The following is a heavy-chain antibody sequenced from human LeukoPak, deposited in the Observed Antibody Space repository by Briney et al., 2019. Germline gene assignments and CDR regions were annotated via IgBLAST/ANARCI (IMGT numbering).Heavy chain of an antibody. D-gene: IGHD2-2*02. Sequence: SETLSLTCTVSGGSISTYYWSWIRQPPGKGLEWIGHIYYSGSTNYNPYLNIRVTISVDTSKNQFSLKLSSVTAADTAVYYCARRGYCSGTSCYIFDYWGQGTLVTVSS. J-gene: IGHJ4*02. CDR1: GGSISTYY. CDR2: IYYSGST. V-gene: IGHV4-59*08. CDR3: ARRGYCSGTSCYIFDY.